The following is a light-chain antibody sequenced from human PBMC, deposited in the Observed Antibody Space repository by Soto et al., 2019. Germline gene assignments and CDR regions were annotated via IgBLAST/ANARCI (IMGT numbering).Light chain of an antibody. CDR3: QQLNSYPQ. Sequence: DIQLTQSPSFLSASVGDRVTITCRASQGISSYLAWYQQKPGKAPKLLIYAASTLQSGVPSRFSGSGSGTEFTLTISSLQPDDFASYYCQQLNSYPQFGQGTRLEIK. CDR1: QGISSY. CDR2: AAS. V-gene: IGKV1-9*01. J-gene: IGKJ5*01.